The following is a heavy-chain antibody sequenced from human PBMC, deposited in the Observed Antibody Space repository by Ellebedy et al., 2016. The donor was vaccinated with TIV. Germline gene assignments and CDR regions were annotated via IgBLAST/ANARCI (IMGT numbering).Heavy chain of an antibody. CDR1: GFIFSRYW. CDR2: IKQDGSQK. D-gene: IGHD1-1*01. Sequence: GGSLRLSXEVSGFIFSRYWMSWVRQAPGKGLEWVAKIKQDGSQKYYVDSVTGRFTISRDNAKDSLYLQMNSLGPDDTAFYYCIRETTPGGLDHWGQGTLVTVSS. J-gene: IGHJ4*02. CDR3: IRETTPGGLDH. V-gene: IGHV3-7*03.